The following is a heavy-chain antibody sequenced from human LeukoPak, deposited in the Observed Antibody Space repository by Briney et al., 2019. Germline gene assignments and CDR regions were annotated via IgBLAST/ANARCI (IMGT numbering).Heavy chain of an antibody. V-gene: IGHV4-38-2*02. D-gene: IGHD1-26*01. CDR2: IYHSGST. CDR1: GYSISSGYY. CDR3: ARGGIVGSRTNWFDP. J-gene: IGHJ5*02. Sequence: SETLSLTCTVSGYSISSGYYWGWIRQPPGKGLEWIGSIYHSGSTYYNPSLKGRVTISVDTSKNQFSLKLTSVTPADTAVYYCARGGIVGSRTNWFDPWGQGILVTVSS.